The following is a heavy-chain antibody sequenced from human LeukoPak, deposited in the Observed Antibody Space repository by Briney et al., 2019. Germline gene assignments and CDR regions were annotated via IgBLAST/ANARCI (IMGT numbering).Heavy chain of an antibody. CDR3: ARDLVARYSGSYYVAGLGY. CDR1: RFTFSSYG. V-gene: IGHV3-30*02. D-gene: IGHD1-26*01. CDR2: IRYDGSNK. Sequence: GGSLRLSCAASRFTFSSYGMHWVRQAPGKGLEWVAFIRYDGSNKYYADSVKGRFTISRDNSKNTLYLQMNSLRAEDTAVYYCARDLVARYSGSYYVAGLGYWGQGTLVTVSS. J-gene: IGHJ4*02.